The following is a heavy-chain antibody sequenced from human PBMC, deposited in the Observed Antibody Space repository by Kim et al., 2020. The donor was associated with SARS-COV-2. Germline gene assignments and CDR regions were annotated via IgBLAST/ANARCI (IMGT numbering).Heavy chain of an antibody. D-gene: IGHD2-2*01. Sequence: SETLSLTCTVSGGSISSYYWSWIRQPPGKGLEWIGYIYYSGSTNYNPSPKSRVTISVDTSQNQSSLTLSPVTAADTAVFYCRRHNVVGPAAFVYWGQGTL. V-gene: IGHV4-59*13. CDR1: GGSISSYY. J-gene: IGHJ4*02. CDR3: RRHNVVGPAAFVY. CDR2: IYYSGST.